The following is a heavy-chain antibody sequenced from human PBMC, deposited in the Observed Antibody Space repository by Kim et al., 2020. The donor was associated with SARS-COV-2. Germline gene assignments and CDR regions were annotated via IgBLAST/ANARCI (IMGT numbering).Heavy chain of an antibody. CDR1: GFTVSSNY. CDR3: ARGAGWSGYYYFDY. CDR2: IYSGRGT. Sequence: GGSLRLSCAASGFTVSSNYMSWVRQAPGKGLEWVSVIYSGRGTYYADSVKGRLTISRDNSKNTRYLQMNSLRAEDTAVYFCARGAGWSGYYYFDYWGQGTLVTVTS. V-gene: IGHV3-53*01. D-gene: IGHD3-3*01. J-gene: IGHJ4*02.